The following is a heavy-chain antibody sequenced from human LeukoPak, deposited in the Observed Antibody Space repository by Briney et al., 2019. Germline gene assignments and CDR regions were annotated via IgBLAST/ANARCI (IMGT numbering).Heavy chain of an antibody. CDR1: GGSISSYY. CDR2: IYYSGSS. D-gene: IGHD1-1*01. Sequence: SETLSLTCSVSGGSISSYYWSWIRQPPGKGLEWIGYIYYSGSSDFNPSLQSRVTISVDTSKNQFSLALSSVTAADTAVYYCARVSSGTYYYGMDAWGQGTTVIVSS. V-gene: IGHV4-59*08. J-gene: IGHJ6*02. CDR3: ARVSSGTYYYGMDA.